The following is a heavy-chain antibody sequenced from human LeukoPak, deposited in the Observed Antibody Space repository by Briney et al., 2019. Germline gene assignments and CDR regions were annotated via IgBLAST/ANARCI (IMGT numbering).Heavy chain of an antibody. Sequence: PGGSLRLSCAASGFTFNNYAMHWVRQAPGKGLEWVAFTQYDGIVKSYSDSVKGRFTISRDSSKNTLYLQMNSLRAEDTAIYYCATRDHWGQGTLVSVSS. J-gene: IGHJ4*02. CDR3: ATRDH. V-gene: IGHV3-30*02. CDR2: TQYDGIVK. CDR1: GFTFNNYA.